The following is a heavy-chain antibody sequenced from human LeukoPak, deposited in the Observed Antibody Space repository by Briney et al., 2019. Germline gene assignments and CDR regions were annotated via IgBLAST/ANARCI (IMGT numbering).Heavy chain of an antibody. V-gene: IGHV3-20*04. CDR1: GFTFDDYG. J-gene: IGHJ6*02. CDR2: INWNGGST. D-gene: IGHD3-3*01. Sequence: GGSLRLSCAASGFTFDDYGMSWVRQAPGNGLEWVSGINWNGGSTGYADSVSGRFTISRDNAKNSLHLQMSSLRAEDTAVYYCARRGITISGVLVYHYSGLDVWGQGTTVTVSS. CDR3: ARRGITISGVLVYHYSGLDV.